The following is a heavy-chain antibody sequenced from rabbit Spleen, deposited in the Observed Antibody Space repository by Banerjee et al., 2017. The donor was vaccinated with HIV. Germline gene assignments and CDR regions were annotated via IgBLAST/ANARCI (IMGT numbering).Heavy chain of an antibody. J-gene: IGHJ6*01. D-gene: IGHD8-1*01. CDR1: GVSFSDKHY. CDR2: IDSGSSGFT. Sequence: QEQLEESGGGLVKPGGTLTLTCTASGVSFSDKHYMCWVRQAPGKGLEWIACIDSGSSGFTYFASWAKGRFTISKTSSTTVTLQMTSLTAADTAPYFCARDSGTSFSSYGMDLWGPGPLVTVS. CDR3: ARDSGTSFSSYGMDL. V-gene: IGHV1S45*01.